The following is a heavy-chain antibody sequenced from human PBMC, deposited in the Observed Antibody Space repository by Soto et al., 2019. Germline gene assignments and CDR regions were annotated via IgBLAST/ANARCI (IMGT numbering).Heavy chain of an antibody. CDR2: IYHSGST. CDR3: AKDRGHFGYLNWFDP. CDR1: GGSFSGYY. V-gene: IGHV4-34*01. D-gene: IGHD3-3*02. Sequence: SETLSLTCAVYGGSFSGYYWSWIRQPPGKGLEWIGEIYHSGSTNYNPSLKSRVTISVDTSKNQFSLKLSSVTAEDTAVYYCAKDRGHFGYLNWFDPWGQGTLVTVSS. J-gene: IGHJ5*02.